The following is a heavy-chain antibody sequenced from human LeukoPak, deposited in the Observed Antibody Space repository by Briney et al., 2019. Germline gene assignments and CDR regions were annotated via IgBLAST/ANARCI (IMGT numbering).Heavy chain of an antibody. CDR3: ARGPTYYYDSSGYPLDY. D-gene: IGHD3-22*01. V-gene: IGHV3-48*01. CDR1: GFTFSSYA. J-gene: IGHJ4*02. CDR2: ISSSSSTI. Sequence: GGSLRLSCAASGFTFSSYAMNWVRQAPGKGLEWVSYISSSSSTIYYADSVKGRFTISRDNAKNSLYLQMNSLRAEDTAVYYCARGPTYYYDSSGYPLDYWGQGTLVTVSS.